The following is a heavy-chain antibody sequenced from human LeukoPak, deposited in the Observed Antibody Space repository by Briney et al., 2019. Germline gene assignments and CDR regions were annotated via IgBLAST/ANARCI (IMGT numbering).Heavy chain of an antibody. CDR3: ARLRYSSSWYKPATDY. D-gene: IGHD6-13*01. CDR1: GGSINNYY. Sequence: PSETLSLTCTVSGGSINNYYWSWIRQPPGKGLEWIGEINHSGSTNYNPSLKSRVTISVDTSKNQFSLKLSSVTAADTAVYYCARLRYSSSWYKPATDYWGQGTLVTVSS. V-gene: IGHV4-34*01. CDR2: INHSGST. J-gene: IGHJ4*02.